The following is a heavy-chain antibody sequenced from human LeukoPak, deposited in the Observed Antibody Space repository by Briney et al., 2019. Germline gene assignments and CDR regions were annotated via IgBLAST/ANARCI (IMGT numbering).Heavy chain of an antibody. CDR3: AFTYYYDSSGYSS. CDR1: GYTFTGYY. Sequence: ASVKVSCKASGYTFTGYYMHWVRQAPGQGLEWMGWINPNSGGTNYAQKFQGRVTMTRGTSISTAYMELSRLRSDDTAVYYCAFTYYYDSSGYSSWGQGTLVTVSS. V-gene: IGHV1-2*02. J-gene: IGHJ1*01. CDR2: INPNSGGT. D-gene: IGHD3-22*01.